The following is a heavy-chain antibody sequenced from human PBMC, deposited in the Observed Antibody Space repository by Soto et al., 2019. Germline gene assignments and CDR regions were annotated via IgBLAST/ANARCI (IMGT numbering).Heavy chain of an antibody. Sequence: GGSLRLSCAASGFTFSTYAMRWVRQAPGKGLEWVSAISGSAVTTYDADSVKGRFTISRDNSRNTLYLQMNSLKVEDTAVYFCAKGGMLRGVNSYYFGMDVWGQGTTVTVSS. J-gene: IGHJ6*02. CDR3: AKGGMLRGVNSYYFGMDV. CDR2: ISGSAVTT. V-gene: IGHV3-23*01. CDR1: GFTFSTYA. D-gene: IGHD3-10*01.